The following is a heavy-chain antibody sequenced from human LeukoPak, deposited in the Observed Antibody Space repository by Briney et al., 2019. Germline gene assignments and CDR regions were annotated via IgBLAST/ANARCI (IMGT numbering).Heavy chain of an antibody. CDR1: GYTFTSYD. J-gene: IGHJ4*02. CDR2: MNPNSGNT. CDR3: AAEFTAPERALAR. V-gene: IGHV1-8*03. D-gene: IGHD5-18*01. Sequence: GASVKVSCKASGYTFTSYDINWVRQATGQGLEWMGWMNPNSGNTGYAQKFQGRVTITRNTSISTAYMELSSLRSEDTAVYYCAAEFTAPERALARWGQGTLVTVSS.